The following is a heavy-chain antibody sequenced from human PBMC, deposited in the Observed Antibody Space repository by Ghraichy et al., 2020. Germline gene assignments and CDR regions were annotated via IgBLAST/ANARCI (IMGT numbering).Heavy chain of an antibody. V-gene: IGHV3-30*02. Sequence: GGSLRLSCAASGFTLSSYGMHWVRQTPGKGLEWVAFIRNDGGKTYHADSVKGRFTTSRDNSKNTLYLQMDSLRPEDTALYYCAKGRIAGAGMISFDSWGQGSLVTVSS. D-gene: IGHD6-13*01. CDR3: AKGRIAGAGMISFDS. J-gene: IGHJ5*01. CDR1: GFTLSSYG. CDR2: IRNDGGKT.